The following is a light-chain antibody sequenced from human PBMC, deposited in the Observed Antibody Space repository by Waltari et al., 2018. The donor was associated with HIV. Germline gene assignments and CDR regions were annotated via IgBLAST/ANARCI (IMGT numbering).Light chain of an antibody. CDR2: AAS. Sequence: QSPSSSSASIGDSVPIICRASQTIGNYLNWYHQKSGTAPELLIYAASSLQSGVPSRFSGSGSGTDFTLTITSLQPEDFATYYCQQSSSSPPTFSQGTKVEI. CDR1: QTIGNY. V-gene: IGKV1-39*01. CDR3: QQSSSSPPT. J-gene: IGKJ2*01.